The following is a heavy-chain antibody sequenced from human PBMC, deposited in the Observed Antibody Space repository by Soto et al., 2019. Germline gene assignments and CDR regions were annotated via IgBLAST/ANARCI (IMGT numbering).Heavy chain of an antibody. CDR2: IYYSGST. J-gene: IGHJ6*02. D-gene: IGHD3-10*01. CDR1: GGSISSGGYY. CDR3: ARIWMFRGVIIDSPYYYYGMDV. V-gene: IGHV4-61*08. Sequence: SETLSLTCTVSGGSISSGGYYWSWIRQHPGKGLEWIGYIYYSGSTNYNPSLKSRVSISVDTSKNQFSLKLSSVTAADTAVYYCARIWMFRGVIIDSPYYYYGMDVWGQGTTVTVSS.